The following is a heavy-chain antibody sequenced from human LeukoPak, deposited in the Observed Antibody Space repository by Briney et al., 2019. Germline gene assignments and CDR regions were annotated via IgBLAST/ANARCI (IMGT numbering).Heavy chain of an antibody. CDR2: INHSGST. Sequence: SETLSLTCAVYGGSFSGYYWSWIRQPPGKGLEWIGEINHSGSTNYNPSLKSRVTISVDTSKNQFSLKLSSVTAVDTAVYYCARGGYYDSSGYLGYWGQGTLVTVSS. CDR3: ARGGYYDSSGYLGY. CDR1: GGSFSGYY. D-gene: IGHD3-22*01. V-gene: IGHV4-34*01. J-gene: IGHJ4*02.